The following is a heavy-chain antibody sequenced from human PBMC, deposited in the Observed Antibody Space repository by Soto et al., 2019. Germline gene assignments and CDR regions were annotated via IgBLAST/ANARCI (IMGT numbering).Heavy chain of an antibody. CDR2: IWYDGSNK. D-gene: IGHD2-15*01. J-gene: IGHJ6*02. CDR3: ARGIKSEDIVVVRTFGGMDV. Sequence: PGGSLRLSCAASGFTFSSYGMHWVRQAPGKGLEWVAVIWYDGSNKYYADSVKGRFTISRDNSKNTLYLQMNSLRAEDTAVYYCARGIKSEDIVVVRTFGGMDVWGQGTTVTVSS. V-gene: IGHV3-33*01. CDR1: GFTFSSYG.